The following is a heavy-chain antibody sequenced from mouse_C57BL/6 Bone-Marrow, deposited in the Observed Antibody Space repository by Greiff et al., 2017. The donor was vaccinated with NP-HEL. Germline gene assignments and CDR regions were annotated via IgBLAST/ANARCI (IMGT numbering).Heavy chain of an antibody. D-gene: IGHD1-1*01. CDR3: ARLHTYDGSSYWYFDV. J-gene: IGHJ1*03. CDR2: ISNGGGST. Sequence: EVKLMESGGGLVQPGGSLKLSCAASGFTFSDYYMYWVRQTPEKRLEWVAYISNGGGSTYYPDTVKGRFTISRDNAKNTLYLQMSRLKSEDTAMYYCARLHTYDGSSYWYFDVWGTGTTVTVSS. CDR1: GFTFSDYY. V-gene: IGHV5-12*01.